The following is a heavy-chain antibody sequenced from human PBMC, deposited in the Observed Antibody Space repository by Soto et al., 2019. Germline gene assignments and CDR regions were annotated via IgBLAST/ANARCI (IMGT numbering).Heavy chain of an antibody. V-gene: IGHV2-5*02. CDR1: GFSLSTSGLG. D-gene: IGHD3-10*01. Sequence: QITLKESGPPLVKPTQTLTLTCNFSGFSLSTSGLGVSWIRPPPGKALEWLALIYWDDDDRDSPSLNGRLSLRKDISKIQLVLTLTNLDRAGTATSFCTHVIRGVIWNWGPGTVVSVSS. CDR3: THVIRGVIWN. CDR2: IYWDDDD. J-gene: IGHJ4*02.